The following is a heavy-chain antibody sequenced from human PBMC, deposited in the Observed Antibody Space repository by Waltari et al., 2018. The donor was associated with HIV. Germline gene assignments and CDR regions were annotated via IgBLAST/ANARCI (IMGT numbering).Heavy chain of an antibody. CDR1: GGSLRSGGYY. D-gene: IGHD2-2*01. CDR2: LYDSVSY. Sequence: QVQLPESGPGLVKPSQTLSLTCTVSGGSLRSGGYYWSWHLQHPGKGLEWIGYLYDSVSYYYNQSLKSRVTIAVATSKNQFSLKLSSVTAADTAVYYCASTHCSSTSCYADWYFDLWGRGTLVTVSS. V-gene: IGHV4-31*03. CDR3: ASTHCSSTSCYADWYFDL. J-gene: IGHJ2*01.